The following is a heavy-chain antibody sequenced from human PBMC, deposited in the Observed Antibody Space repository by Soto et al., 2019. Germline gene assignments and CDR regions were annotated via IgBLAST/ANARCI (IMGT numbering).Heavy chain of an antibody. V-gene: IGHV1-2*04. CDR2: INPNSGGT. D-gene: IGHD3-10*01. CDR3: ARAIRGSGSSRWFDP. J-gene: IGHJ5*02. Sequence: GASVQVSCKASGYTFTGYYMHWVRQAPGQGLEWMGWINPNSGGTNYAQKFQGWVTMTRDTSIGTAYMELSRLRSDDTAVYYCARAIRGSGSSRWFDPWGQGTLVTVSS. CDR1: GYTFTGYY.